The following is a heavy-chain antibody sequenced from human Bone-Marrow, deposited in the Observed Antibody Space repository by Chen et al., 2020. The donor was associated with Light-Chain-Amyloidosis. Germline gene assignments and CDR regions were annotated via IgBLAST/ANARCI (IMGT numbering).Heavy chain of an antibody. CDR3: ARDLGGYNYGFGMDY. CDR2: IYYKGTT. CDR1: GDSISSFY. D-gene: IGHD5-18*01. V-gene: IGHV4-59*01. Sequence: QVQLQESGPGLVKPSETLSLTCNVSGDSISSFYWSWIRQAPGKGLEWIGYIYYKGTTDYNPSLKSRVTISIHTSRSQFSLRLSSVTAEDTAVYYCARDLGGYNYGFGMDYWGQGTLVTVSS. J-gene: IGHJ4*02.